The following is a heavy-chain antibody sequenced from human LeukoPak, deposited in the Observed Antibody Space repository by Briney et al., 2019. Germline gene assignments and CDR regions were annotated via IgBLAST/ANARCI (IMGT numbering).Heavy chain of an antibody. J-gene: IGHJ5*02. CDR2: ISAYNGNT. V-gene: IGHV1-18*03. CDR1: GYTFTSYG. CDR3: ARVMVVPAARWFDP. Sequence: VASVKVSCKASGYTFTSYGISWVRQAPGQGLEWVGWISAYNGNTNYAQKPQGRATMTTDTSTSTAYMELRSLRSDDMAVYYCARVMVVPAARWFDPWGQGTLVTVSS. D-gene: IGHD2-2*01.